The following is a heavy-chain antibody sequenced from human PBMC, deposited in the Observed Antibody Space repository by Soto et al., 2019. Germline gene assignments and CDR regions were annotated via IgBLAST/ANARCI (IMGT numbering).Heavy chain of an antibody. V-gene: IGHV1-18*04. CDR2: ISANTGDT. CDR1: GYSFSTNG. J-gene: IGHJ5*02. D-gene: IGHD3-3*01. Sequence: QVQLAQSGAEVKKPGASITVSCKASGYSFSTNGVSWVRQAPGQGLEWMGWISANTGDTLYAEKFEDRITLTADTPTTTAYMELRSLRPDDTATDFCATDKGDFTFGPWGQGTLITVSS. CDR3: ATDKGDFTFGP.